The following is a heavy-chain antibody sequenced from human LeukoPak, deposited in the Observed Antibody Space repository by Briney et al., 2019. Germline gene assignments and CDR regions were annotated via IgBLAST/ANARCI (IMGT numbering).Heavy chain of an antibody. CDR2: VNPSGGVT. CDR3: TREPSRRGYSIGYYYVDS. CDR1: GYSVTNYY. J-gene: IGHJ4*02. Sequence: ASVKVSCKASGYSVTNYYIHWVRQAPGQGLEWMGVVNPSGGVTTYAQNFQGRVTLTWDMSTNTVYMELSGLRSEDTAVYYCTREPSRRGYSIGYYYVDSWGQGTLVIVSS. D-gene: IGHD3-22*01. V-gene: IGHV1-46*01.